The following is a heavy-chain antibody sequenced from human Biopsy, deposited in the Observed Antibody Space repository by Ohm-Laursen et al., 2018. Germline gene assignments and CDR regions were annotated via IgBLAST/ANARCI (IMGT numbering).Heavy chain of an antibody. CDR1: GFSFSIYS. CDR2: ISSSSSYI. Sequence: SLRLSCAASGFSFSIYSMNWVRQAPGKGLEWVSFISSSSSYIYYADSVKGRFTVSRDNARDSLYLQMNSLRAEDTAVYYCARDVRPVTMTAEGDFDYRGQGSLVTVS. D-gene: IGHD3-22*01. CDR3: ARDVRPVTMTAEGDFDY. J-gene: IGHJ4*02. V-gene: IGHV3-21*01.